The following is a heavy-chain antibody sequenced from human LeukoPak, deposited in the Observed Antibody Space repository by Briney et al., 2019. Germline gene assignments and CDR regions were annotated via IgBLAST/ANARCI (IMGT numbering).Heavy chain of an antibody. D-gene: IGHD1-26*01. CDR1: GFSFNNYA. Sequence: GGSLRLSCVASGFSFNNYAMNWVRQAPGKGLEWVSAISGSGGSTYYADSVKGRFTISRGNSKNTLYLQMNSLRAEDTAVYYCAKGAGIVGATTGDYYYYYGMDVWGQGTTVTVSS. CDR3: AKGAGIVGATTGDYYYYYGMDV. CDR2: ISGSGGST. J-gene: IGHJ6*02. V-gene: IGHV3-23*01.